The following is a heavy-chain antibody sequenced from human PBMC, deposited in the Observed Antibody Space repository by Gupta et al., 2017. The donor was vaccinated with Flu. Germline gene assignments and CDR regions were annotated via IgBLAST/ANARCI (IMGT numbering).Heavy chain of an antibody. J-gene: IGHJ4*02. D-gene: IGHD2-15*01. CDR2: IKEAGTVV. CDR3: TREDTYSRTDS. Sequence: QLVDSVGVLVHPGGSLRLSCAACGFTFSRYWMTWVRQAPGKGLECVANIKEAGTVVIDGDAVKGRFTISRENSTHSLYPHIQSLTGDDTPVYYWTREDTYSRTDSCCQGTLVTVS. CDR1: GFTFSRYW. V-gene: IGHV3-7*01.